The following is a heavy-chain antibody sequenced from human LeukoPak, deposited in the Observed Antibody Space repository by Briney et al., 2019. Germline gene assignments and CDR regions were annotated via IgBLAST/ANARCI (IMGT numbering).Heavy chain of an antibody. J-gene: IGHJ3*02. CDR2: IYYSGST. CDR1: GGSISSSSYY. CDR3: ARERLGHAFDI. D-gene: IGHD3-16*01. V-gene: IGHV4-39*07. Sequence: SETLSLTCTVSGGSISSSSYYWGWIRQPPGKGLEWIGSIYYSGSTYYNPSLKSRVTISVDTSKNQFSLKLSSVTAADTAVYYCARERLGHAFDIWGQGTMVTVSS.